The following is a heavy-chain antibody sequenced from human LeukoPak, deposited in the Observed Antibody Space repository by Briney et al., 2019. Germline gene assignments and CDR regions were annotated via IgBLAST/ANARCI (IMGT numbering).Heavy chain of an antibody. J-gene: IGHJ4*02. D-gene: IGHD3-10*01. CDR3: ARGRHYYGSGSRLDY. Sequence: SQTLSLTCTVSGGSISSADYYWSWIRQPPGKGLEWIGYIHYSGSPHYNPSLNSRVTISVDTSKNQFSLKLISVTAADTAVYFCARGRHYYGSGSRLDYWGQGTLVTVSS. CDR2: IHYSGSP. CDR1: GGSISSADYY. V-gene: IGHV4-30-4*01.